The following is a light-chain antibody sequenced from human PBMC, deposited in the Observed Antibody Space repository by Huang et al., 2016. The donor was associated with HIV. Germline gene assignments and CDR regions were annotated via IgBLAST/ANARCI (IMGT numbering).Light chain of an antibody. J-gene: IGKJ1*01. CDR3: QQVDSYPRT. V-gene: IGKV1-9*01. CDR1: RDIKTY. Sequence: IQLTQSPSSLSASVGDRVTFPCRASRDIKTYLAWFHQRPGRATKFLIFAASFLESGVPSRFSGSRSGTECTLTINCLQAEYFGAYYCQQVDSYPRTFGQGTNVDVK. CDR2: AAS.